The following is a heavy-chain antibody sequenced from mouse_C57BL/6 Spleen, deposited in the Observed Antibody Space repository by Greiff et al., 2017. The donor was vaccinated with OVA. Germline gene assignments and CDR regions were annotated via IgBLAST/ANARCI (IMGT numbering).Heavy chain of an antibody. CDR1: GFSLTSYG. J-gene: IGHJ4*01. D-gene: IGHD1-1*01. Sequence: VMLVESGPGLVAPSQRLSITCTVSGFSLTSYGVHWVRQPPGKGLEWLVVIWSDGSTTYNSALKSRLSISKDNSKSQVFLKMNSLQTDDTAMYYCARQGGSSLYAMDYWGQGTSVTVSS. CDR2: IWSDGST. CDR3: ARQGGSSLYAMDY. V-gene: IGHV2-6-1*01.